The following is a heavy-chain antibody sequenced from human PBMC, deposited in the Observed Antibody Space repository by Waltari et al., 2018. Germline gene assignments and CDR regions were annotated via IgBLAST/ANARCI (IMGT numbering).Heavy chain of an antibody. D-gene: IGHD2-15*01. V-gene: IGHV4-4*07. Sequence: QVQLQESGPGLVKPSETLSLTCTVSGGSISSYYWSWIRQPAGKGLEWIGRIYTSGSTNDSPSLKGRVTMSVDTSKNQFSLKLSSVTAADTAVYYCARSYCSGGSCYSGGNWFDPWGQGTLVTVSS. CDR3: ARSYCSGGSCYSGGNWFDP. CDR1: GGSISSYY. J-gene: IGHJ5*02. CDR2: IYTSGST.